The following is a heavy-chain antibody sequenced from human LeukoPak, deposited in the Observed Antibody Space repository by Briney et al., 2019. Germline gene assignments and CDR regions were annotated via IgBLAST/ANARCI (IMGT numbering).Heavy chain of an antibody. CDR3: ARGRMVRGVIAGYYFDY. V-gene: IGHV3-30-3*01. CDR2: ISYDGSNK. CDR1: GFTFSSYA. D-gene: IGHD3-10*01. Sequence: PGGSLILSCAASGFTFSSYAMHWVRQAPGKGLEWVAVISYDGSNKYYADSVKGRFTISRDNSKNTLYLQMNSLRAEDTAVYYCARGRMVRGVIAGYYFDYWGQGTLVTVSS. J-gene: IGHJ4*02.